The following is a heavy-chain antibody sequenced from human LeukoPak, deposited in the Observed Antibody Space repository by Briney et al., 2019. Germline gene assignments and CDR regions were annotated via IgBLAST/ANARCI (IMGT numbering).Heavy chain of an antibody. V-gene: IGHV3-53*01. D-gene: IGHD2-21*01. CDR1: GFTVSGNY. CDR2: IYSGGTT. Sequence: PGGSLRLSCAASGFTVSGNYMSWVRQAPGKGLEWVSVIYSGGTTYYADSVKGRFSISRDNSKNTLYLQMDSLRGEDTAVYYCAKDFRIGYSAHFDYWGQGALVTVSS. CDR3: AKDFRIGYSAHFDY. J-gene: IGHJ4*02.